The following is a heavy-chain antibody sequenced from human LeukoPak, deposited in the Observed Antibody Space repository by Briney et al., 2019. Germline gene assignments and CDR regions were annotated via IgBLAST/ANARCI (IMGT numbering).Heavy chain of an antibody. J-gene: IGHJ4*02. V-gene: IGHV3-23*01. Sequence: GGTLRLSCAASGFTFSSYGMSWVRQAPGKGLEWVSAISGSGGSTYYADSVKGRFTISRDNSKNTLYLQMNNVRTEDTAMYYCAKVRWDNSGWYYLDSWGQGTLVTVSS. CDR2: ISGSGGST. D-gene: IGHD6-19*01. CDR1: GFTFSSYG. CDR3: AKVRWDNSGWYYLDS.